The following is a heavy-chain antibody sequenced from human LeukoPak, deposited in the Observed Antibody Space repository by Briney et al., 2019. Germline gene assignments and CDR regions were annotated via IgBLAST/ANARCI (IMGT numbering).Heavy chain of an antibody. Sequence: ASVKVSCKASGYTFTSYGISWVRHAPGQGLEWMGWISAYNGNTNYAQKLQGRVTMTTDTSTSTAYMELRSLRSDDTAVYYCASAPYDILTGYNYGMDVWGKGTTVTVSS. D-gene: IGHD3-9*01. CDR2: ISAYNGNT. CDR1: GYTFTSYG. J-gene: IGHJ6*04. V-gene: IGHV1-18*04. CDR3: ASAPYDILTGYNYGMDV.